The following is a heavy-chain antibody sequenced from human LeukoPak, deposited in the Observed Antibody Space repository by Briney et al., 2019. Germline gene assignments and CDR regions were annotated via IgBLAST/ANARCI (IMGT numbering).Heavy chain of an antibody. CDR1: GGTFSSYA. D-gene: IGHD2-2*02. CDR2: IIPIFGIA. Sequence: SVKVSCKASGGTFSSYAISWVRQAPGQGLEWMGRIIPIFGIANYAQKFQGRVTITADKSTSTAYMELGSLRSEDTAVYYCARLGCSSTSCYTDYYYYGMDVWGQGTTVTVSS. J-gene: IGHJ6*02. CDR3: ARLGCSSTSCYTDYYYYGMDV. V-gene: IGHV1-69*04.